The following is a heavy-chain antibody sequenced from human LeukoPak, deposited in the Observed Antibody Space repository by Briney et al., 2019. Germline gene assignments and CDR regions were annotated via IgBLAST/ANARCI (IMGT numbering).Heavy chain of an antibody. V-gene: IGHV3-23*01. CDR3: AKDLTTGTTIWSFDY. CDR1: GFTFSSHA. Sequence: PGGSLRLSCEASGFTFSSHAMSWVRQAPGKGLEWVSAISDSGGRTNYADPVKGGSPILRQHPKHTLSLQINLRRAEDTAVYYCAKDLTTGTTIWSFDYWGQGTLVPVSS. CDR2: ISDSGGRT. D-gene: IGHD1-26*01. J-gene: IGHJ4*02.